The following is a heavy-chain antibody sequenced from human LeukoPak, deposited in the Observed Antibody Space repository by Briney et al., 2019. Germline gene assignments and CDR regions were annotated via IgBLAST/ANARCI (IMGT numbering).Heavy chain of an antibody. CDR3: ARAVGPFDY. V-gene: IGHV3-33*01. J-gene: IGHJ4*02. CDR2: IWPDGSYK. D-gene: IGHD3-16*01. CDR1: GFTFSTYG. Sequence: GGSLRLPCATSGFTFSTYGIHWVRQAPGKGLEWVAAIWPDGSYKYYADSVKGRFTISRDNSKNTVYLQMNTLRDEDTAVYYCARAVGPFDYWGQGTLVTVSS.